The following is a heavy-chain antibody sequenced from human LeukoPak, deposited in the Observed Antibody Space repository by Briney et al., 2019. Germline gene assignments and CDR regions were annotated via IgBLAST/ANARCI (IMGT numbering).Heavy chain of an antibody. CDR2: ISGSGGST. CDR1: GLPFTSYA. CDR3: AKHRGNYYGMDV. D-gene: IGHD3-10*01. Sequence: PGGSLNFPCPASGLPFTSYAMGWARQAQGKGLNWVSAISGSGGSTYYADSVKGRFTISRDNSKNTLYLQMNSLRAEDTAVYYCAKHRGNYYGMDVWGQGTTVTVSS. V-gene: IGHV3-23*01. J-gene: IGHJ6*02.